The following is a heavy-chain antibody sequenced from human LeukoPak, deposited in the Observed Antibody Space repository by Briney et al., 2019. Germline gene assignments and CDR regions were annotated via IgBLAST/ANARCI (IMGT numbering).Heavy chain of an antibody. D-gene: IGHD3-10*01. V-gene: IGHV1-2*02. Sequence: ASVKVSCKASGYXFTGYYIHWVRQAPGQGREWLGWINPNSGGTNYAQKFQGRVTMTRDTSISTAYMELCRLRSDDTAVYYCARSRTGSGFLFDYWGQGTLVTVSS. CDR3: ARSRTGSGFLFDY. J-gene: IGHJ4*02. CDR1: GYXFTGYY. CDR2: INPNSGGT.